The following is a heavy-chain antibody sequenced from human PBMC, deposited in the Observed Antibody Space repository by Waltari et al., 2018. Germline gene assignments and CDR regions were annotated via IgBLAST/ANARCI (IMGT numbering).Heavy chain of an antibody. CDR3: ARGAGMVRGVVDY. D-gene: IGHD3-10*01. J-gene: IGHJ4*02. CDR1: GGSISSYY. CDR2: IYYSGST. V-gene: IGHV4-59*01. Sequence: QVQLQESGPGLVKPSETLSLTCTVSGGSISSYYWSWIRQPPGKGLEWIGYIYYSGSTNYNPSLKSRVTISVDTSKNQFSLKLSSVTAADTAVYYCARGAGMVRGVVDYWGQGTLVTVSS.